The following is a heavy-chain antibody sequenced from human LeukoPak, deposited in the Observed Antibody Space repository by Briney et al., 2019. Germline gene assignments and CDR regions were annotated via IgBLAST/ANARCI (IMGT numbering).Heavy chain of an antibody. D-gene: IGHD4-23*01. J-gene: IGHJ4*02. CDR3: ARMEWGGGNAPFDY. V-gene: IGHV4-61*01. CDR2: IYYSGST. Sequence: PSETLSLTCIVSGGSISRGSYYWSWIRQPPGKGLEWIGYIYYSGSTNYNPSLKSRVTISVDTSKNQFSLKLSSVTAADTAVYYCARMEWGGGNAPFDYWGQGTLVTVSS. CDR1: GGSISRGSYY.